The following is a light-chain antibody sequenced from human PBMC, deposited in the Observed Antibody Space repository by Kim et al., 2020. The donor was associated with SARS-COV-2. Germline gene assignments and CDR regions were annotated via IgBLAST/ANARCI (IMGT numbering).Light chain of an antibody. V-gene: IGLV7-46*01. CDR2: DTN. J-gene: IGLJ3*02. CDR3: LLSYSGAWV. Sequence: PGGTGTPTCGSSTGVVTSGHYPYWFQQKPGQAPRTLIYDTNNRHSWTPAHFAGSLLGGKAALTLSGAQPEDEADYYCLLSYSGAWVFGGGTQLTVL. CDR1: TGVVTSGHY.